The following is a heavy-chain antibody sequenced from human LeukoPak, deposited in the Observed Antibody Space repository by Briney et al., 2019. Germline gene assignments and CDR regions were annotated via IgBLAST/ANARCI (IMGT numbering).Heavy chain of an antibody. CDR1: GFTFSNSD. CDR3: AKGGHCTSTSCNYFDS. V-gene: IGHV3-33*06. D-gene: IGHD2-2*01. CDR2: IWDNGNNK. Sequence: PGSSLRLSCAASGFTFSNSDMHWVRQAPGKGLEWVAVIWDNGNNKYYGDSVNGRYTISRDNSKNTLHLQMNSLRPEDSAIYYCAKGGHCTSTSCNYFDSWGQGALVTVSA. J-gene: IGHJ4*02.